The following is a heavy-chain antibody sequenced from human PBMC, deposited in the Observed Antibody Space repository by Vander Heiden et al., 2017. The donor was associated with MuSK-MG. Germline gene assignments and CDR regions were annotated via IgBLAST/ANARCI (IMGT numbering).Heavy chain of an antibody. V-gene: IGHV3-53*01. D-gene: IGHD4-17*01. CDR3: ARAGPEQQIYGDYFDY. CDR1: GFTVSSNY. CDR2: IYSGGST. J-gene: IGHJ4*02. Sequence: EVQLVESGGGLIQPGGSLRLSCAASGFTVSSNYMSWVRQAPGKELEWVSVIYSGGSTYYADSVKGRFTISRDNSKNTLYLQMNSLRAEDTAVYYCARAGPEQQIYGDYFDYWGQGTLVTVSS.